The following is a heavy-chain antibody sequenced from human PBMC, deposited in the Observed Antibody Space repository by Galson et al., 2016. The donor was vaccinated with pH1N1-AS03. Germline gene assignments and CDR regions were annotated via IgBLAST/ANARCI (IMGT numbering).Heavy chain of an antibody. CDR2: IYWDDAK. D-gene: IGHD3-16*01. V-gene: IGHV2-5*02. CDR3: ALPNSWGNAFEI. Sequence: PALVKPTQTLTLTCSLSGVSVPSSGLAVGWFRLPPGKALEWLALIYWDDAKRFSPSLRNRLTSTKDTSRNQAVLTVTNVDPLDPATYFCALPNSWGNAFEIWGPGTMVTVAS. CDR1: GVSVPSSGLA. J-gene: IGHJ3*02.